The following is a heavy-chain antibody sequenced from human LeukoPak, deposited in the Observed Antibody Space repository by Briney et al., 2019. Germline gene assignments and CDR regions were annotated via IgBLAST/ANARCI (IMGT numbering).Heavy chain of an antibody. D-gene: IGHD3-10*01. J-gene: IGHJ4*02. V-gene: IGHV3-23*01. CDR3: AKGRSYYGSGSYYPYYYFDY. Sequence: GGSLRLSCAASGFTFSSYAMSWVRQAPGKGLEWVSAFSGSGGSTYYADSVKGRFTISRDNSKNTLYLQMNSLRAEDTAVYYCAKGRSYYGSGSYYPYYYFDYWGQGTLVTVSS. CDR2: FSGSGGST. CDR1: GFTFSSYA.